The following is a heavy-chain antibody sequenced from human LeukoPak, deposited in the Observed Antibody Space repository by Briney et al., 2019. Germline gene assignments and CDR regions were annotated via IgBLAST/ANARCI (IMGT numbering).Heavy chain of an antibody. D-gene: IGHD2-15*01. CDR3: AGRWSFDY. CDR2: ISSDGTTT. Sequence: GGSLRLSCAVSGSTFSNDWMHWVRQAPGKGLVWVSRISSDGTTTNYADSVKGRFTISRDNAKNTLYLQMDSLRVEDTAVYYCAGRWSFDYWGQGTLVTVSS. V-gene: IGHV3-74*01. CDR1: GSTFSNDW. J-gene: IGHJ4*02.